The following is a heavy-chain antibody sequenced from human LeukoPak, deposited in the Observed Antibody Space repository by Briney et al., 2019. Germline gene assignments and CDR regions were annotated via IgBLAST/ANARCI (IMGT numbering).Heavy chain of an antibody. V-gene: IGHV3-72*01. CDR3: ARSGFDSTGLVFDY. D-gene: IGHD3-22*01. J-gene: IGHJ4*02. CDR1: GFSFNSDW. Sequence: PPGGSLRLSCAASGFSFNSDWMDWVRQAPGKGLEWVGRTRNKLNSYTTEYAASVKGRFTISRDESKNSLYLQMNSLETEDTAVYYCARSGFDSTGLVFDYWGQGTLVTVSS. CDR2: TRNKLNSYTT.